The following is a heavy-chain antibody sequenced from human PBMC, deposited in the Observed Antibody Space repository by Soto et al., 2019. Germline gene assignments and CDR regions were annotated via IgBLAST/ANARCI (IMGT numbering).Heavy chain of an antibody. Sequence: GESLKISCKGSGYSFTSYWIGRVRQMPGKGLEWMGIIYPGDSDTRYSPSFQGQVTISADKSISTAYLQWSSLKASDTAMYYCATSHCSSTSCFNWFDPWGQGTLVTVSS. D-gene: IGHD2-2*01. CDR3: ATSHCSSTSCFNWFDP. CDR1: GYSFTSYW. J-gene: IGHJ5*02. CDR2: IYPGDSDT. V-gene: IGHV5-51*01.